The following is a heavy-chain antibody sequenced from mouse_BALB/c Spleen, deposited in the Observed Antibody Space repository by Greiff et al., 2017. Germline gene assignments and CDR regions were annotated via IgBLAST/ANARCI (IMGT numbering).Heavy chain of an antibody. J-gene: IGHJ3*01. Sequence: DVKLVESGGGLVQPGGSRKLSCAASGFTFSSFGMHWVRQAPEKGLEWVAYISSGSSTIYYADTVKGRFTISRDNPKNTLFLQMTSLRSEDTAMYYCARESRYGNYGAYWGQGTLVTVSA. CDR2: ISSGSSTI. CDR1: GFTFSSFG. V-gene: IGHV5-17*02. D-gene: IGHD2-10*02. CDR3: ARESRYGNYGAY.